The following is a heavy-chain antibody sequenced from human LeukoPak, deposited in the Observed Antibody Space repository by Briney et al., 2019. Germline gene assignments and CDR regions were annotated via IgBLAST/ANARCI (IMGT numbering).Heavy chain of an antibody. Sequence: PGRSQRLSCAASGFTFSDSGMYWVRQSPGKGLEWVALIWYDGSNKYYADSVKGRFTISRDNSKNTLYLQMNSLRAEDTAVYYCAKGRWVQPAGYLDFSGQGTLVTVSA. V-gene: IGHV3-33*06. J-gene: IGHJ4*02. CDR2: IWYDGSNK. CDR1: GFTFSDSG. CDR3: AKGRWVQPAGYLDF. D-gene: IGHD5-24*01.